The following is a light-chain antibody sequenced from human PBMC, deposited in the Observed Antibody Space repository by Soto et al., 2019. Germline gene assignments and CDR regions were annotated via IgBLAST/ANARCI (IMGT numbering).Light chain of an antibody. CDR3: SSYAGRTLYD. CDR1: SSDVGGYDY. Sequence: QSALTQPPSASGSPGQSVTISCTRTSSDVGGYDYVSWYQQRPGKAPKLLIHEVTRRPSGVPDRFSGYKSGNTASLTVSGLQAEDESDYYCSSYAGRTLYDFGTGTKVTVL. CDR2: EVT. J-gene: IGLJ1*01. V-gene: IGLV2-8*01.